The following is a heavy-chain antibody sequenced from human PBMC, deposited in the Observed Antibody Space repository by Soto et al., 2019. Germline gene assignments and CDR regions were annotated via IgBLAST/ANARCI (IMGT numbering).Heavy chain of an antibody. CDR2: IIPIFGTA. D-gene: IGHD1-26*01. CDR1: GGTFSSYA. J-gene: IGHJ4*02. V-gene: IGHV1-69*01. Sequence: QVQLVQSGAEVKKPGSSVKVSCKASGGTFSSYAISWVRQAPGQGLEWMGGIIPIFGTANYTQKFQGRVTITADESTSTAYMELSSLRSEDTAVYFCAHSGSYRGAPDYWGQGTLVTVSS. CDR3: AHSGSYRGAPDY.